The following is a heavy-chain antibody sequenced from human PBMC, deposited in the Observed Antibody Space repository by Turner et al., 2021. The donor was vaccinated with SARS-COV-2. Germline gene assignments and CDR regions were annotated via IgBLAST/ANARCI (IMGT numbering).Heavy chain of an antibody. V-gene: IGHV4-39*01. J-gene: IGHJ4*02. D-gene: IGHD1-1*01. Sequence: HPQLQVSRPGVVKPSETLSLPCTVSGGSISSSSYYWGWIRQPPGKGLEWIGSIHYSGSTFYNQSLKSRVTISVDTSKNQFSLKLSSVTAADTAVYYCARLRPTQIIDYWGQGTLVTVSS. CDR3: ARLRPTQIIDY. CDR2: IHYSGST. CDR1: GGSISSSSYY.